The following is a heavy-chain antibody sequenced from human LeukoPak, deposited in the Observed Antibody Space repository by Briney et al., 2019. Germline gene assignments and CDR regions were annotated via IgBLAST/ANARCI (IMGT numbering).Heavy chain of an antibody. V-gene: IGHV3-21*01. CDR3: ARRGRFTYYYDSSGYYSFDY. CDR2: LSSSSTYV. D-gene: IGHD3-22*01. Sequence: GGSLRLSCAASGFTFSTYSMNWVRQAPGKGLEWVSSLSSSSTYVYYADSVKGRFTISRDNAKNSLYLQMNSLRAEDTAVYYCARRGRFTYYYDSSGYYSFDYWGQGTLVTVSS. J-gene: IGHJ4*02. CDR1: GFTFSTYS.